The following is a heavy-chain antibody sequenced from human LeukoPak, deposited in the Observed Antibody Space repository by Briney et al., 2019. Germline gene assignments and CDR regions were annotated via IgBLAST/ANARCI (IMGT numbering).Heavy chain of an antibody. CDR3: AKGYCSSISCHADY. Sequence: PGGSLRLSCAASGFTFDDYAMHWVWQAPGKGLEWVSGISWNRGSIGYADSVKGRFTISRDNAKMSLYLQMNSLRAEDTALYYCAKGYCSSISCHADYWGQGTLVTASS. V-gene: IGHV3-9*01. D-gene: IGHD2-2*01. CDR2: ISWNRGSI. CDR1: GFTFDDYA. J-gene: IGHJ4*02.